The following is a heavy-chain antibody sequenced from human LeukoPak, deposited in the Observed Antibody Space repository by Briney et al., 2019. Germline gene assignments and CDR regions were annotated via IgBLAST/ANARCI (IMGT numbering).Heavy chain of an antibody. D-gene: IGHD6-6*01. CDR2: IGTAGDP. Sequence: GGSLRLSCAASGFTFSSYDMHWVRQATGKGLEWVSAIGTAGDPYYPGSVKGRFTISRENAKNSLYLQMNSLRAEDTAVYYCARDLAIAARPTFDYWGQGTLVTVYS. J-gene: IGHJ4*02. CDR3: ARDLAIAARPTFDY. V-gene: IGHV3-13*05. CDR1: GFTFSSYD.